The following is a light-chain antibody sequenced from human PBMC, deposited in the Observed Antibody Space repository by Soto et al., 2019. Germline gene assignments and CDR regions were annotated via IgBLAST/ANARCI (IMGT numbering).Light chain of an antibody. CDR2: DVS. V-gene: IGLV2-14*01. CDR3: SSYRSSSTPFV. J-gene: IGLJ1*01. Sequence: QSVLTQPASVSGSPGQSITISCTGTTSDIGGYYFVSWYQQQPGKAPKLIIYDVSNRPSGVSNRFSGSKSGNTASLTISGLPAEDDADYYCSSYRSSSTPFVLGTGTKVTVL. CDR1: TSDIGGYYF.